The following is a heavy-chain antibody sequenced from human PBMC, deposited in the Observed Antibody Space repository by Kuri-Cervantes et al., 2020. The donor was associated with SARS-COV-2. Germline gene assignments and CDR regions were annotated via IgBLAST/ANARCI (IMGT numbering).Heavy chain of an antibody. Sequence: SETLSLTCTVSGGSISSHYWSWIRQPPGKGLEWIGYIYYSGSTNYNPSLKSRVTISVGTSKNQFSLKLSSVTAADTAVYYCARDVGLEDEAIFGVVIWGPIDYWGQGTLVTVSS. J-gene: IGHJ4*02. CDR3: ARDVGLEDEAIFGVVIWGPIDY. CDR1: GGSISSHY. V-gene: IGHV4-59*11. CDR2: IYYSGST. D-gene: IGHD3-3*01.